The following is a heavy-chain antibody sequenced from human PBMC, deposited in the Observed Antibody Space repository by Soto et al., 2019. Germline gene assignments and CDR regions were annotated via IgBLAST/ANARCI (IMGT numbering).Heavy chain of an antibody. CDR3: AREETYYYDSSGYYPAS. Sequence: TGGSLRLSCAASGFTFSSYGMHWVRQAPGKGLEWVAVIWYDGSNKYYADSVKGRFTISRDNSKNTLYLQMNSLRAEDTAVYYCAREETYYYDSSGYYPASWGQGTLVTVSS. J-gene: IGHJ5*02. V-gene: IGHV3-33*01. D-gene: IGHD3-22*01. CDR2: IWYDGSNK. CDR1: GFTFSSYG.